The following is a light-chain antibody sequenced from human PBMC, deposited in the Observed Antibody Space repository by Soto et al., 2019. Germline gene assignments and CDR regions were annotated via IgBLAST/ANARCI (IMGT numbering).Light chain of an antibody. CDR2: DAS. CDR3: QQYNSYSWT. Sequence: DIPMTQYPSTLSASVGDRGTIPFRASQSISSWLAWYQQKPGKAPKLLIYDASSLESGVPSRFSGSGSGTEFTLTISSLQPDDFATYYCQQYNSYSWTFGQGTKVDIK. J-gene: IGKJ1*01. V-gene: IGKV1-5*01. CDR1: QSISSW.